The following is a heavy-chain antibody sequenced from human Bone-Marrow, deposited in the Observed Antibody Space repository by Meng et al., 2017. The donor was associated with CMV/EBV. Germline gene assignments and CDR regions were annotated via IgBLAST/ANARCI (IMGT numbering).Heavy chain of an antibody. Sequence: SETLSLTCTASGYSLSSGYYWGWIRQPPGKGLECIGIINHSETTYHNPSLKSRLTISVDTSKNQFSLKLISVTAADTAVYYCARAYCSTTRCRDAFDIWGQGTMVTI. D-gene: IGHD2-2*01. CDR2: INHSETT. CDR1: GYSLSSGYY. V-gene: IGHV4-38-2*02. J-gene: IGHJ3*02. CDR3: ARAYCSTTRCRDAFDI.